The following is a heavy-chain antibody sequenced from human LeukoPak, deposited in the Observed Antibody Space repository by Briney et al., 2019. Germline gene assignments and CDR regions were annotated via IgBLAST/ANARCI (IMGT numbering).Heavy chain of an antibody. CDR3: ARWGYSYGFPTLDY. CDR1: GGSISSGDYY. J-gene: IGHJ4*02. V-gene: IGHV4-30-4*01. D-gene: IGHD5-18*01. CDR2: IYYSGNT. Sequence: SETLSLTCTVSGGSISSGDYYWSWIRQPPGKGLEWIGYIYYSGNTYYNPSLKSRVTISVDTSKNQFSLKLSSVTAADTAVYYCARWGYSYGFPTLDYWGQGTLVTVSS.